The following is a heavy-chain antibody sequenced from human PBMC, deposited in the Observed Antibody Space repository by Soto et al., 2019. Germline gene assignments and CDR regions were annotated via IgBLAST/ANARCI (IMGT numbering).Heavy chain of an antibody. CDR3: AKGGPKWEHLNRCFDL. J-gene: IGHJ2*01. D-gene: IGHD1-26*01. V-gene: IGHV3-23*01. Sequence: EVQLLESGGGLVQPGGSLRLSCAASGFTFSDYAMSWVRQAPGKGLEWVSGISASGSSSGDTTSYAGSVEGWFTISKENSKNPLYLHTNSLRAEDTAMYLCAKGGPKWEHLNRCFDLWGRGTLVIVSS. CDR2: ISASGSSSGDTT. CDR1: GFTFSDYA.